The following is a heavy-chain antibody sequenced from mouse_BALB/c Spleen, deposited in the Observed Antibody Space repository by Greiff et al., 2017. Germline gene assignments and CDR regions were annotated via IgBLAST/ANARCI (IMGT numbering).Heavy chain of an antibody. V-gene: IGHV1S29*02. D-gene: IGHD2-4*01. J-gene: IGHJ3*01. Sequence: VQLQQSGPELVKPGASVKISCKASGYTFTDYNMHWVKQSHGKSLEWIGYIYPYNGGTGYNQKFKSKATLTVDNSSSTAYMELRSLTSEDSAVYYCARDTITTGGFAYWGQGTLVTVSA. CDR1: GYTFTDYN. CDR3: ARDTITTGGFAY. CDR2: IYPYNGGT.